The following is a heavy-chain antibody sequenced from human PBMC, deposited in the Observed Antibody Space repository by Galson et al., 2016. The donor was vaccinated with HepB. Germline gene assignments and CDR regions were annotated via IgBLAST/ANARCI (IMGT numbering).Heavy chain of an antibody. Sequence: SVKVSCKASGYTFTDYYINWVRQATGQGLEWMGWMNPKSSKTVFAQKFKGRVSMTRNSSLSTAYMELSRLTSEDTAVYFCARGRNHWGRVNRFDPWGQGTLVIVSA. V-gene: IGHV1-8*01. CDR1: GYTFTDYY. CDR3: ARGRNHWGRVNRFDP. D-gene: IGHD7-27*01. CDR2: MNPKSSKT. J-gene: IGHJ5*02.